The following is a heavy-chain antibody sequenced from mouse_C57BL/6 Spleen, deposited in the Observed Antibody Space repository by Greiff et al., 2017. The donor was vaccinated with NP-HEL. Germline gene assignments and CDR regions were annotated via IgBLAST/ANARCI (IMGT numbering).Heavy chain of an antibody. CDR2: ISYDGSN. Sequence: EVQVVESGPGLVKPSQSLSLTCSVTGYSITSGYYWNWIRQFPGNKLEWMGYISYDGSNNYNPSLKNRISITRDTSKNQFFLKLNSVTTEDTATYYCARRTSSSWYFDVWGTGTTVTVSS. J-gene: IGHJ1*03. V-gene: IGHV3-6*01. D-gene: IGHD1-1*01. CDR3: ARRTSSSWYFDV. CDR1: GYSITSGYY.